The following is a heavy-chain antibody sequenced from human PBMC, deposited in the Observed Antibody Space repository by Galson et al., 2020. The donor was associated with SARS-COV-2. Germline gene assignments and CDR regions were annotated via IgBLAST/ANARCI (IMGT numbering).Heavy chain of an antibody. V-gene: IGHV3-33*01. CDR3: ARAGGYYHDAGGEDFDH. Sequence: GGSLSLSCGTSGFAFSDFGIHWVRHIPGKGLEWVAIIKSDGFSKQYADSVNGRFIVSRDISKKTVFLQMFSLIVEDTATYYCARAGGYYHDAGGEDFDHWGQGILVTVSS. CDR1: GFAFSDFG. J-gene: IGHJ4*02. CDR2: IKSDGFSK. D-gene: IGHD3-10*01.